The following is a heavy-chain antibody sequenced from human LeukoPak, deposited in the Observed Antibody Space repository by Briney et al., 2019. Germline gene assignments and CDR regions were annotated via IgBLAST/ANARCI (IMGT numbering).Heavy chain of an antibody. Sequence: GGSLRLSCGASGFXFSSYSINWVRQAPGKGLEWVSSISSSSSYIYYADSVKGRFTISRDNAKNSLYLQMNSLRAEDTAVYYCARDSDSSSWYSYYYYYGMDVWGQGTTVTVSS. CDR3: ARDSDSSSWYSYYYYYGMDV. D-gene: IGHD6-13*01. J-gene: IGHJ6*02. CDR2: ISSSSSYI. V-gene: IGHV3-21*01. CDR1: GFXFSSYS.